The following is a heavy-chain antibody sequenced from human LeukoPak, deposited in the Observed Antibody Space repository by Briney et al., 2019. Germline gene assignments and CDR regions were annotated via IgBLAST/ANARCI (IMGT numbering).Heavy chain of an antibody. CDR1: GFTFSNYW. Sequence: GGSLRLSCVSSGFTFSNYWMKWVRQAPGKGLEWVASINEDGSGKFSVGSVKDRITISRDNTRNSLDLQINSLTVEDTAIYHCARDDGDVWGTGTTVTVSS. CDR2: INEDGSGK. CDR3: ARDDGDV. V-gene: IGHV3-7*01. J-gene: IGHJ6*04.